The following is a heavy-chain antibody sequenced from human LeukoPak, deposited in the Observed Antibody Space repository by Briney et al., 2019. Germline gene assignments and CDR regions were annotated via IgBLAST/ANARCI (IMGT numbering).Heavy chain of an antibody. J-gene: IGHJ5*02. D-gene: IGHD1-26*01. CDR3: ARARYSGSSEHPFDP. CDR2: INAGNGNT. V-gene: IGHV1-3*03. CDR1: GYTFTSYA. Sequence: ASVKVSCKASGYTFTSYAMHWVRQAPGQRLEWMGWINAGNGNTKYSQEFQGRVTITRDTSASTAYMELSSLRSEDMAAYYCARARYSGSSEHPFDPWGQGTLVTVSS.